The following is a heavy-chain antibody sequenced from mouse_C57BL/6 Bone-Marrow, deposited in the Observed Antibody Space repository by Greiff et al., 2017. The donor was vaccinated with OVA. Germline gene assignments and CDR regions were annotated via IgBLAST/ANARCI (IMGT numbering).Heavy chain of an antibody. Sequence: EVMLVESGGDLVKPGGSLKLSCAASGFTFSSYGMSWVRQTPDKRLEWVATISSGGSYTYYPDSVKGRFTISRDNAKNTLYLQMSSLKSEDTAMYYCARPYWYFDVWGTGTTVTVSS. CDR3: ARPYWYFDV. CDR2: ISSGGSYT. V-gene: IGHV5-6*01. J-gene: IGHJ1*03. CDR1: GFTFSSYG.